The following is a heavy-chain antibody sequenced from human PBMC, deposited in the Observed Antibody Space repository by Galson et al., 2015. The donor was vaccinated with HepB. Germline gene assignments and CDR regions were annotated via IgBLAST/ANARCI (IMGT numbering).Heavy chain of an antibody. D-gene: IGHD2-21*02. CDR1: GFTFSSYS. J-gene: IGHJ2*01. V-gene: IGHV3-30*03. CDR2: ISYDGSNK. Sequence: SLRLSCAASGFTFSSYSMNWVRQAPGKGLEWVAVISYDGSNKYYADSVKGRFTISRDNSKNTLYLQMNSLRAEDTAVYYCARDTCGGDCYYGSGWYFDLWGRGTLVTVSS. CDR3: ARDTCGGDCYYGSGWYFDL.